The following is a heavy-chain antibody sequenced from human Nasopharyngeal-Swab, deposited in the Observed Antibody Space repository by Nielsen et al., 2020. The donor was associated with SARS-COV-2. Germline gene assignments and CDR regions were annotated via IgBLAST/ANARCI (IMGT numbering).Heavy chain of an antibody. D-gene: IGHD6-19*01. V-gene: IGHV4-34*01. CDR3: ARGSSGWYPSLDH. Sequence: SETLSLTCAVYGGSFSGYYWSWIRQSPGTGLEWIGEINHSGSTNYNPSLKSRVTISVDTSKNQTSLKMTSVTAADTGVFYCARGSSGWYPSLDHWGQGSLVIVSA. CDR1: GGSFSGYY. CDR2: INHSGST. J-gene: IGHJ4*02.